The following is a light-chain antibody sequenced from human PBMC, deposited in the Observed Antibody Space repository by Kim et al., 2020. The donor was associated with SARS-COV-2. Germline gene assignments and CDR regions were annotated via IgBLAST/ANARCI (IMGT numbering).Light chain of an antibody. J-gene: IGLJ2*01. CDR2: EVF. V-gene: IGLV2-8*01. Sequence: GQSFTISCTGTSNVVGCYDFVAWYQQHPGEAPNLIIYEVFKRPAGVPDRFSGSKSGNTASLTVSGLQADDEADYYCTSYAASNLMVFGGGTQLTVL. CDR3: TSYAASNLMV. CDR1: SNVVGCYDF.